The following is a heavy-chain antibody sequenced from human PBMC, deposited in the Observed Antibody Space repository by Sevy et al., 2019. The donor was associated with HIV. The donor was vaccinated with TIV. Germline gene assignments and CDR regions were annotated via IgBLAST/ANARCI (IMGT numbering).Heavy chain of an antibody. Sequence: GGSLRLSCAASGFTFSSYGMHWVRQAPGKGLEWVAVISYDGSNKYYADSVKGRFTISRDNSKITLYLQMNSLRAEDTAVYYCAKDNQYYYDSSGYYGLQAFDIWGQGTMVTVSS. D-gene: IGHD3-22*01. J-gene: IGHJ3*02. CDR1: GFTFSSYG. CDR3: AKDNQYYYDSSGYYGLQAFDI. V-gene: IGHV3-30*18. CDR2: ISYDGSNK.